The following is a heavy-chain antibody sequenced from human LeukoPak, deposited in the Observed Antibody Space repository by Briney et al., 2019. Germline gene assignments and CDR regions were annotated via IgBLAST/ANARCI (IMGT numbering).Heavy chain of an antibody. V-gene: IGHV4-4*02. CDR3: ARSGFYSSDY. CDR2: IYRSGNT. D-gene: IGHD2-21*01. Sequence: PSGTLSLTCAVSGGSVSDDNWWSWVRQPPGRGLEWIGEIYRSGNTNYNPSLQSRVTFSMDKSKNQLSLRLSSVTAADTAIYYCARSGFYSSDYWGQGTLVVVSS. CDR1: GGSVSDDNW. J-gene: IGHJ4*02.